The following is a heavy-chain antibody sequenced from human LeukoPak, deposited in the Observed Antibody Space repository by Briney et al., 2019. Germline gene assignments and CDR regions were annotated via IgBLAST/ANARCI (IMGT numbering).Heavy chain of an antibody. CDR2: INPNSGGT. J-gene: IGHJ6*02. D-gene: IGHD1-26*01. Sequence: ASVKVSCKASGYTFTGYYMHWVRQAPGQGLEWMGRINPNSGGTNYAQKLQGRVTMTRDTSISTAYMELSRLRSDDTAVYYCARDRWELLTPYYGMDVWGQGTTVTVSS. CDR1: GYTFTGYY. CDR3: ARDRWELLTPYYGMDV. V-gene: IGHV1-2*06.